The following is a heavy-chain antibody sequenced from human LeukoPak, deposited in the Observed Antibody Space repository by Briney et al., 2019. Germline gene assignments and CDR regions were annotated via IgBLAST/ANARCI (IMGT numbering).Heavy chain of an antibody. J-gene: IGHJ6*02. CDR1: GGTFSSYA. CDR3: ARPKIDYYDSSGYGWRFYYGMDV. D-gene: IGHD3-22*01. Sequence: GASVKVSCKASGGTFSSYAISWVRQAPGQGLEWMGGIIPIFGTANYAQKFQGRVTITADESTSTAYVELSSLRSEDTAVYYCARPKIDYYDSSGYGWRFYYGMDVWGQGTTVTVSS. V-gene: IGHV1-69*13. CDR2: IIPIFGTA.